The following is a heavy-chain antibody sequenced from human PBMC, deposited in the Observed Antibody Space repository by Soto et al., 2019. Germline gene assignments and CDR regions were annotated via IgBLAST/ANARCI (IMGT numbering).Heavy chain of an antibody. D-gene: IGHD2-15*01. Sequence: LRLSCAASGFTFSNAWMSWVRQAPGKGLEWVGRVKSKTDGGTTDYAAPVKGRFTISRDDSQNTLYLQMNSLKTEDTAVYYCATVGGNHGALDYWGQGTLVTVSS. CDR2: VKSKTDGGTT. CDR3: ATVGGNHGALDY. CDR1: GFTFSNAW. J-gene: IGHJ4*02. V-gene: IGHV3-15*07.